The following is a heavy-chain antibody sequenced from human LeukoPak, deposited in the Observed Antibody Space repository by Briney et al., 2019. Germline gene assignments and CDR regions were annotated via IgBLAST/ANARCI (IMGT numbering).Heavy chain of an antibody. D-gene: IGHD4-17*01. V-gene: IGHV3-48*02. CDR2: ISTSSSVI. CDR1: GFALSSYN. CDR3: ARDSGSDYKNYHCYFMDV. Sequence: PGGSLRLSCTASGFALSSYNMNWVRQAPGKGLEWLSYISTSSSVIYQADSVKGRFSISRDNAKNSLYLQMNSLRDEDSAVYYCARDSGSDYKNYHCYFMDVWGKGTRVTVSS. J-gene: IGHJ6*03.